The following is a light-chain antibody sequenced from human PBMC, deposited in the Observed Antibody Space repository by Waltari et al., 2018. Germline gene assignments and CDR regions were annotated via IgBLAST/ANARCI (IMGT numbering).Light chain of an antibody. CDR1: QDTNKY. CDR3: QQYANLPIT. Sequence: DTQMTKSPSSLSASVGDRVTITCQTSQDTNKYLNWYQQKSGKAPKLLIYEASLLETGVPSRFSGRGSGTDFTLTISSLQPEDFATYFCQQYANLPITFGQGTRL. J-gene: IGKJ5*01. CDR2: EAS. V-gene: IGKV1-33*01.